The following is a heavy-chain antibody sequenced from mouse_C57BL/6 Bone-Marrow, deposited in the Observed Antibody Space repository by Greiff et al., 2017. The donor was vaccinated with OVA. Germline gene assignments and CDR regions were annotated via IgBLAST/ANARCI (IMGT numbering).Heavy chain of an antibody. CDR2: IDPSDSYT. D-gene: IGHD1-1*01. CDR3: ARSRYYGTKYYFDY. CDR1: GYTFTSYW. Sequence: VQLQQPGAELVRPGTSVKLSCKASGYTFTSYWMHWVKQRPGQGLEWIGVIDPSDSYTNYNQKFKGKATLTVDTSSSTAYMQLSSLTSEDSAVYYCARSRYYGTKYYFDYWGQGTTRTVSS. V-gene: IGHV1-59*01. J-gene: IGHJ2*01.